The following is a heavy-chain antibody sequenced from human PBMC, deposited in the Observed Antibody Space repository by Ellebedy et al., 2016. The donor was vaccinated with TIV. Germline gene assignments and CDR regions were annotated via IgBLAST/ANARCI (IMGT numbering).Heavy chain of an antibody. V-gene: IGHV3-11*01. J-gene: IGHJ4*02. Sequence: GGSLRLSCAASGFPFSDYYMSWIRQAPGKGLEWVSFITSGGAIYYADSVKGRFTISRDNAKTSLFLQMNSLRAEDTAVYYCARLDWSDVDLRHFYFNYWGQGTQVTVSS. CDR1: GFPFSDYY. CDR3: ARLDWSDVDLRHFYFNY. D-gene: IGHD1-1*01. CDR2: ITSGGAI.